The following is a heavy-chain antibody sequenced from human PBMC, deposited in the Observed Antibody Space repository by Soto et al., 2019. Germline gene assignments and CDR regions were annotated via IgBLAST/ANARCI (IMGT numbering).Heavy chain of an antibody. Sequence: QVYLVQSGAEGRRPGASVKVSCTAFGYILTGYSLHWVRQAPGQGLEWMGWIDPNSGATNSAEKFHGRVSMTRDTSISAAYLELSSLRSDDTAVYYCARGYGSSPNMELRFGMDVWGQGTTISVSS. CDR3: ARGYGSSPNMELRFGMDV. V-gene: IGHV1-2*02. D-gene: IGHD5-18*01. J-gene: IGHJ6*02. CDR2: IDPNSGAT. CDR1: GYILTGYS.